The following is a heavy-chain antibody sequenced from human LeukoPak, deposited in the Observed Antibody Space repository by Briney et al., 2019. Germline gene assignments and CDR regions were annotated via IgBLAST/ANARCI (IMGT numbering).Heavy chain of an antibody. CDR1: GYTFTSYG. D-gene: IGHD3-22*01. J-gene: IGHJ4*02. V-gene: IGHV1-18*01. Sequence: ASVNVSCKASGYTFTSYGISWVRQAPGQGLEWMGWISAYNGNTNYAQKFQGRVTITADESTSTAYMELSSLRSEDTAVYYCARAPTYYYDSSGYNYFDYWGQGTLVTISS. CDR3: ARAPTYYYDSSGYNYFDY. CDR2: ISAYNGNT.